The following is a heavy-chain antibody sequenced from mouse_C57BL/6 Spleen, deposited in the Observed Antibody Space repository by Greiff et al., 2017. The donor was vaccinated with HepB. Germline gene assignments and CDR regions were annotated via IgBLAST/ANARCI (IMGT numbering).Heavy chain of an antibody. V-gene: IGHV14-3*01. Sequence: EVKLVESVAELVRPGASVKLSCTASGFNIKNTYMHWVKQRPEQGLEWIGRIDPANGNTKYAPKFQGKATITADTSSNTAYLQLSSLTSEDTAIYYCARKPGYYGGAMDYWGQGTSVTVSS. CDR2: IDPANGNT. CDR1: GFNIKNTY. J-gene: IGHJ4*01. D-gene: IGHD2-1*01. CDR3: ARKPGYYGGAMDY.